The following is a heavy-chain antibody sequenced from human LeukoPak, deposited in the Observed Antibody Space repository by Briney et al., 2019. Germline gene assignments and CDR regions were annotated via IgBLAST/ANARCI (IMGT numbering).Heavy chain of an antibody. CDR3: ATEDKAMVRPYFDY. Sequence: SVKVSCKASGGTFSSYAISWVRQAPGQGLEWMGRIIPIFGTANYAQKFQGRVTITTDESTSTAYMELSSLRSEDTAVYYCATEDKAMVRPYFDYWGQGTLVTVSS. J-gene: IGHJ4*02. CDR2: IIPIFGTA. V-gene: IGHV1-69*05. D-gene: IGHD5-18*01. CDR1: GGTFSSYA.